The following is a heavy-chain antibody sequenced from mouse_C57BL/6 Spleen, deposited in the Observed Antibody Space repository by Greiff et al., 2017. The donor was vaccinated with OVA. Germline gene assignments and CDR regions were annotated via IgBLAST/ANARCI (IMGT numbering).Heavy chain of an antibody. CDR3: ATPSTMVSYYFDY. CDR2: IHPNSGST. J-gene: IGHJ2*01. D-gene: IGHD2-2*01. CDR1: GYTFTSYW. Sequence: VQLQQPGAELVKPGASVKLSCKASGYTFTSYWMHWVKQRPGQGLEWIGMIHPNSGSTNYNEKFKSKATLTVDKSSSTAYMQLSSLTSEDSAVYYCATPSTMVSYYFDYWGQGTTLTVSS. V-gene: IGHV1-64*01.